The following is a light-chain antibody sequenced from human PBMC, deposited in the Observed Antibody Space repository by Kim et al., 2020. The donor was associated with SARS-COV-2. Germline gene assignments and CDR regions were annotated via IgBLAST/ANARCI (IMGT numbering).Light chain of an antibody. J-gene: IGKJ4*01. CDR1: QSVLYSSDNKNY. CDR2: WAS. V-gene: IGKV4-1*01. CDR3: QQYYITPPLT. Sequence: DIVMTQSPDALAVSLGERATINCKSSQSVLYSSDNKNYLAWYQQKLGQPPKLLISWASTRESGVPDRFSGSGSGTDVTLTISSLQAEDVAVYYCQQYYITPPLTFGGGTKVDIK.